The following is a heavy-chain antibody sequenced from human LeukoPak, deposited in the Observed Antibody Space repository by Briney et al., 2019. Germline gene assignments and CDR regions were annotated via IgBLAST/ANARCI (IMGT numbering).Heavy chain of an antibody. CDR3: ARGYFDSRGYSSPFDF. J-gene: IGHJ4*02. CDR1: GGSISSSSYY. D-gene: IGHD3-22*01. Sequence: PSETLSLTCTVSGGSISSSSYYWGWIRQPPGKGLEWIGSIYYSGSTYYNPSLRSRVLISLEKSKNQVSLKVNSVTAADTAIYYCARGYFDSRGYSSPFDFWGRGTLVTVSS. CDR2: IYYSGST. V-gene: IGHV4-39*07.